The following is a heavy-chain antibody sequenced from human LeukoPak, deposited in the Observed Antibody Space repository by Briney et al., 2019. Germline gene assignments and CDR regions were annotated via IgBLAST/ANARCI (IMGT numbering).Heavy chain of an antibody. Sequence: GASVKVSCKASGYTFTVYYMHWVRQAPGQGLEWMGWINPNSGGTNYAQKFQGRVTMTRDTSISTAYMELSRLRSDDTAMYCCARERSETTNWFDPWGQGTLVTVSS. CDR3: ARERSETTNWFDP. V-gene: IGHV1-2*02. CDR1: GYTFTVYY. D-gene: IGHD1-1*01. J-gene: IGHJ5*02. CDR2: INPNSGGT.